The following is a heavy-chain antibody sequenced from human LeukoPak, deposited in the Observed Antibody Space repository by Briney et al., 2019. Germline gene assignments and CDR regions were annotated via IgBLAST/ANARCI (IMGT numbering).Heavy chain of an antibody. CDR1: GFTFSSYW. V-gene: IGHV3-7*01. J-gene: IGHJ5*02. CDR3: ARHHRDYDFWSGYTNWFDP. CDR2: IKQDGSEK. Sequence: GGSLRLSCAASGFTFSSYWMSWVRQAPGKGLEWVANIKQDGSEKYYVDSVKGRFTISRDNAKNSLYLQMNSLRAEDTAVYYCARHHRDYDFWSGYTNWFDPWGQGTLVTVSS. D-gene: IGHD3-3*01.